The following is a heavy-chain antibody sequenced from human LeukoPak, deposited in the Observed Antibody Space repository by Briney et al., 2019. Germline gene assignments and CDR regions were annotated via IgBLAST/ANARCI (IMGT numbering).Heavy chain of an antibody. CDR3: ARDSLRFLEWYRQPVFYYYGMDV. CDR1: GFTFSSYS. D-gene: IGHD3-3*01. CDR2: INSSSSYI. Sequence: GGSLRLSCAASGFTFSSYSMNWVRQAPGKGLEWVSSINSSSSYIYYADSVKGRFTISRDNAMNSLYLQMNSLRAEDTAVYYCARDSLRFLEWYRQPVFYYYGMDVWGQGTTVTVSS. J-gene: IGHJ6*02. V-gene: IGHV3-21*01.